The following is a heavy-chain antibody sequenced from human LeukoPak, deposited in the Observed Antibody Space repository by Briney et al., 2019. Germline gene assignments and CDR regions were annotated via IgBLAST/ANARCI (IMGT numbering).Heavy chain of an antibody. J-gene: IGHJ4*02. V-gene: IGHV4-59*01. CDR3: ARLRYSSYTDY. CDR1: GGPISSYY. CDR2: IYYSGST. D-gene: IGHD6-13*01. Sequence: PSETLSLTCTVSGGPISSYYWSWIRQPPGKGLEWIGYIYYSGSTNYNPSLKSRVTISVDTSKNQFSLKLSSVTAADTAVYYCARLRYSSYTDYWGQGTLVTVSS.